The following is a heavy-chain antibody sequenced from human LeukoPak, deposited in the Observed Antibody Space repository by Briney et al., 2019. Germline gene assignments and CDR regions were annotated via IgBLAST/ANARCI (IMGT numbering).Heavy chain of an antibody. Sequence: SGGSLRLSCAASGFTFSSYSMNWVRQAPGKGLEWVSYISSSSSTIYYADSVKGRFTISRDNAKNSLYLQMNSLRAEDTAVYYCARRLMPYYYYMDVWGKGTTVTVSS. CDR2: ISSSSSTI. D-gene: IGHD2-2*01. CDR1: GFTFSSYS. J-gene: IGHJ6*03. V-gene: IGHV3-48*01. CDR3: ARRLMPYYYYMDV.